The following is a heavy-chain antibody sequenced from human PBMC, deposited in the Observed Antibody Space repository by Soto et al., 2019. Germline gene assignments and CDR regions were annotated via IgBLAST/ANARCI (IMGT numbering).Heavy chain of an antibody. Sequence: SSETLSLTCTVSGGSISSSSYYWGWIRQPPGKGLEWIGSIFYSGTTYYNQSLKSRVTISVDTSKNQFSLKLSSVTAADTAVYYCVCIFSGGYRYVFYYYCMDVWGPGSKVTVS. CDR3: VCIFSGGYRYVFYYYCMDV. CDR1: GGSISSSSYY. J-gene: IGHJ6*02. CDR2: IFYSGTT. D-gene: IGHD5-18*01. V-gene: IGHV4-39*01.